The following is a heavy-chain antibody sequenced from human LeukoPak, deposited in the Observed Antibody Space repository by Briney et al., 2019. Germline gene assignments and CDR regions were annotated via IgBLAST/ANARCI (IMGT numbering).Heavy chain of an antibody. J-gene: IGHJ4*02. V-gene: IGHV4-59*01. CDR1: GGSISSYY. Sequence: SETLSLTCTVSGGSISSYYWSWIRQPPGKGLEWIGYIYYSGSTNYNPSLKSRVTISVDTSKNQFSLKLSSVTAADTAVYYCASLSRWELQYFDFWGQGTLVTVSS. D-gene: IGHD1-26*01. CDR3: ASLSRWELQYFDF. CDR2: IYYSGST.